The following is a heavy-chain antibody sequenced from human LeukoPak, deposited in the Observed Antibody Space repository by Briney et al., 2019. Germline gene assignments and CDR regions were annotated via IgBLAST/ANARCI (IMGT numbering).Heavy chain of an antibody. V-gene: IGHV3-64D*08. CDR1: GFTFSNYA. CDR2: ITSNGDTT. J-gene: IGHJ4*02. Sequence: GGSLRLSCSASGFTFSNYALHWVRQAPGKGPEYVSAITSNGDTTYYADSVKGRFTISRDNSKNTLYLQMSSLRAEDTAVYYCVKDHSGSSDYWGQGTLVTVSS. D-gene: IGHD3-10*01. CDR3: VKDHSGSSDY.